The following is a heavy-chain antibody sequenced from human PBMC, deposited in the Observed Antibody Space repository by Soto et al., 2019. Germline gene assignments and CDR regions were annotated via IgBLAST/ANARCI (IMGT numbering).Heavy chain of an antibody. CDR3: ARARNEREPRYYYYYGMDV. J-gene: IGHJ6*02. V-gene: IGHV1-69*01. Sequence: QVQLVQSGAEVKKPGSSVKVSCKASGGTFSSYAISWVRQAPGQGLEWMGGIIPIFGTANYAQKFQGRVTITADESTSTAYMELSSLRSEGTAVYYCARARNEREPRYYYYYGMDVWGQGTTVTVSS. D-gene: IGHD1-26*01. CDR1: GGTFSSYA. CDR2: IIPIFGTA.